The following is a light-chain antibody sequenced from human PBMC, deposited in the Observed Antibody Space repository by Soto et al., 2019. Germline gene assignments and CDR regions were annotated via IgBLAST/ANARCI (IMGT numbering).Light chain of an antibody. J-gene: IGLJ2*01. V-gene: IGLV2-23*03. CDR1: SSDVGSYSL. Sequence: QSVLTQPASVSGSPGQSITISCTGTSSDVGSYSLVSWYQQHPDKAPKLMIYEGSKRPSGVSNRFSGSKSGNTASLTISGLQAEDEADYYCCSYAGSSIFVVFGGGTKVTVL. CDR3: CSYAGSSIFVV. CDR2: EGS.